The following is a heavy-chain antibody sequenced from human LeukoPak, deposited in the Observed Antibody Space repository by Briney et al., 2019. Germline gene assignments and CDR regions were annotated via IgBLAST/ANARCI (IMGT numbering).Heavy chain of an antibody. CDR2: ISWNSGSI. CDR3: AKDREFRSYGYYFDY. CDR1: GFTFDDYA. V-gene: IGHV3-9*01. D-gene: IGHD5-18*01. Sequence: GGSLRLSCAASGFTFDDYAMHWVRQAPGKGLEWVSGISWNSGSIGYADSVKGRFTISRDNAKNSLYLQMNSLSAEDTALYYCAKDREFRSYGYYFDYWGQGTLVTVSS. J-gene: IGHJ4*02.